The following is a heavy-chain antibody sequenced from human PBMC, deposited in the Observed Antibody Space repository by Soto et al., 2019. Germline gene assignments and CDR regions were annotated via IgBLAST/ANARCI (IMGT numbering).Heavy chain of an antibody. CDR1: GFTFSSYA. Sequence: GGSLRLSCAASGFTFSSYAMSWVRQAPGKGLEWVSAISGSGGSTYYADSVKGRFTISRDNSKNTLYLQMNSLRAEDTAVYYCAKGRFTFGGVIARSYFDYWGQGTLVTVSS. V-gene: IGHV3-23*01. CDR3: AKGRFTFGGVIARSYFDY. CDR2: ISGSGGST. J-gene: IGHJ4*02. D-gene: IGHD3-16*02.